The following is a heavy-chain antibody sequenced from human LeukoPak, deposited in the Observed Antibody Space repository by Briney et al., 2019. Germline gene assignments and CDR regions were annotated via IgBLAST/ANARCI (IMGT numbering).Heavy chain of an antibody. CDR1: GGSISSYY. D-gene: IGHD4-17*01. V-gene: IGHV4-39*01. J-gene: IGHJ3*02. Sequence: PSETLSLTCTVSGGSISSYYWSWIRQPPGKGLEWIGSIYYSGSTYYNPSLKSRVTISVDTSKNQFSLKLSSVTAADTAVYYCARQALGATTVTTGAFDIWGQGTMVTVSS. CDR3: ARQALGATTVTTGAFDI. CDR2: IYYSGST.